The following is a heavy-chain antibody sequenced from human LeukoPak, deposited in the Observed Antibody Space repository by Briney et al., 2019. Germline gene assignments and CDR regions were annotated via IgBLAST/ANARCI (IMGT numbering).Heavy chain of an antibody. D-gene: IGHD6-13*01. J-gene: IGHJ4*02. CDR1: GYTFTGYY. CDR3: ARLPYSSSYWRDY. Sequence: ASVKVSCKASGYTFTGYYMHWVRLAPGQGLEWMGWINPNSGGTNYAQKFQGRVTMTRDTSISTAYMELSRLRSDDTAVYYCARLPYSSSYWRDYWGQGTLVTVSS. CDR2: INPNSGGT. V-gene: IGHV1-2*02.